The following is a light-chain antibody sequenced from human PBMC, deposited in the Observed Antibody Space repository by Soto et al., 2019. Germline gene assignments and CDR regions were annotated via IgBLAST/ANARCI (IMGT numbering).Light chain of an antibody. CDR2: KAS. Sequence: DVVMTQSPLSLPVTLAQPASISCRSSQSLVYSDGNTYLNWFLQRPGQSPRRLIYKASNRDSGVPDRFSGSGADTDFTLKISRVEAEDVGVYYCMQRTHWPGTFAQGTKVEIK. CDR3: MQRTHWPGT. CDR1: QSLVYSDGNTY. J-gene: IGKJ1*01. V-gene: IGKV2-30*01.